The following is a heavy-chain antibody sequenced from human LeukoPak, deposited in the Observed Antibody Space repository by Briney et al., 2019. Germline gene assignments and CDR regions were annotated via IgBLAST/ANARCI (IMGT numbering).Heavy chain of an antibody. Sequence: ASVKVSCKASGYTFTGYYMHWVRQAPGQGLEWMGWINLNSGGTNYAQKFQGRVTMTRDTSISTAYMELSRLRSDDTAVYYCARETSITGTTKEGAFDIWGQGTMVTVSS. CDR1: GYTFTGYY. J-gene: IGHJ3*02. CDR2: INLNSGGT. D-gene: IGHD1-7*01. CDR3: ARETSITGTTKEGAFDI. V-gene: IGHV1-2*02.